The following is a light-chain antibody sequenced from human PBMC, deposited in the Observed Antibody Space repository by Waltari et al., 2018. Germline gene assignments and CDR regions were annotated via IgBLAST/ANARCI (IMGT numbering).Light chain of an antibody. CDR3: GTWDSSLRGAV. Sequence: QSVLTQPPSVSAAPGQRVTISCSGGSSNIGNNYVSWYRQFPGTAPKLLIYEEHVRPSGVPCRVSGSKSVPSATLCITGLQAVDEADYYCGTWDSSLRGAVFGGGTHLTVL. CDR2: EEH. CDR1: SSNIGNNY. V-gene: IGLV1-51*02. J-gene: IGLJ7*01.